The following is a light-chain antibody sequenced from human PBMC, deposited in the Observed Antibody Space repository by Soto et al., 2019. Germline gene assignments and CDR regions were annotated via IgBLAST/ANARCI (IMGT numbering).Light chain of an antibody. CDR3: SSNSSSSPLVV. Sequence: QSALTQPASMSGSPGQSITISCTGTSSDVGGYNYVSWYRQHPGKAPKLMIYDVNNRPSGVSNRFSGSNSGNTAFLTISGRQADDEAEYYCSSNSSSSPLVVFGGGSKRT. V-gene: IGLV2-14*03. CDR2: DVN. J-gene: IGLJ2*01. CDR1: SSDVGGYNY.